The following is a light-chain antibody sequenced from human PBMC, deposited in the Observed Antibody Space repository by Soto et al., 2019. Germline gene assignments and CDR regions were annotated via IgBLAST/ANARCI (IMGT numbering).Light chain of an antibody. J-gene: IGLJ2*01. CDR2: DVS. Sequence: QSALTQPASVSGSPGQSITISCAGTSSDVGGYNYVCWYQHHPGKAPKLMIYDVSNRPSGVSNRFSGSKSGNTASLTISGRQAEDEDDYYCSSYTSSSKEVIFGGGTKLTVL. CDR3: SSYTSSSKEVI. CDR1: SSDVGGYNY. V-gene: IGLV2-14*03.